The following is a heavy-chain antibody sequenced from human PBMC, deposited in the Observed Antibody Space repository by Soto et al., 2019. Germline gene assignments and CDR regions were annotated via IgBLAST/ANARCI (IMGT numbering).Heavy chain of an antibody. Sequence: PGGSLRLCCAAAGVTCGSYGMSWVRQAPGKGLEWVSYISSSSTIYYADSVKGRFTISRDNAKNSLYLQMNSLRDEDTAVYYCARDTAMGMYYYYGMDVWGQGTTVTVSS. CDR2: ISSSSTI. V-gene: IGHV3-48*02. J-gene: IGHJ6*02. D-gene: IGHD5-18*01. CDR3: ARDTAMGMYYYYGMDV. CDR1: GVTCGSYG.